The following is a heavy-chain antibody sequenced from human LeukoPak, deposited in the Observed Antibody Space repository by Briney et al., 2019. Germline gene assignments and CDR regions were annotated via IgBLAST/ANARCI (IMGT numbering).Heavy chain of an antibody. V-gene: IGHV4-59*01. Sequence: SETLSLTCTVSGGSISSYYWSWIRQPPGKGLEWIGYIYYSGSTNYNPSLKSRVTISVDTSKNQFSLKLSSVTAADTAVYYCARVGYSGYDGAFDIWGQGTMVTVSS. CDR2: IYYSGST. CDR3: ARVGYSGYDGAFDI. CDR1: GGSISSYY. D-gene: IGHD5-12*01. J-gene: IGHJ3*02.